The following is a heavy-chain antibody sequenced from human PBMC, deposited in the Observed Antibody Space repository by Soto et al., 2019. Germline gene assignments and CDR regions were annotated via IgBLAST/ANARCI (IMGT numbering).Heavy chain of an antibody. CDR2: ISSSSSYI. J-gene: IGHJ6*03. D-gene: IGHD3-10*01. CDR3: ARVSNYYGSGSYGYMDV. CDR1: GFTFSSYS. V-gene: IGHV3-21*01. Sequence: ESGGGLVKPGGSLRLSCAASGFTFSSYSMNWVRQAPGKGLEWVSSISSSSSYIYYADSVKGRFTISRDNAKNSLYLQMNSLRAEDTAVYYCARVSNYYGSGSYGYMDVWGKGTTVTVSS.